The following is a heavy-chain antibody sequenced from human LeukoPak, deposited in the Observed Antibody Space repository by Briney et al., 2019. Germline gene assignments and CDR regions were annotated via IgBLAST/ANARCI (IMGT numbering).Heavy chain of an antibody. V-gene: IGHV3-23*01. D-gene: IGHD3-22*01. CDR2: INGGAYST. Sequence: PGGSLRLSCAASGFTFSSCAMTWVRQAPGKGLEWISAINGGAYSTSYADSVKGRFTISRDNSKNTLYLQMNSLRAEDTAVYYCARNSSGFKLGDAFDIWGQGTLVTVSS. J-gene: IGHJ3*02. CDR3: ARNSSGFKLGDAFDI. CDR1: GFTFSSCA.